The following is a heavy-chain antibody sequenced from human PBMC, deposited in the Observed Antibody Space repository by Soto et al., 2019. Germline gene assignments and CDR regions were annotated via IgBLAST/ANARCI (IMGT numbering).Heavy chain of an antibody. CDR2: INPEGSST. V-gene: IGHV3-74*01. CDR1: GFIFNDYW. D-gene: IGHD1-20*01. J-gene: IGHJ4*02. CDR3: ARKGEVTGLKY. Sequence: VQLVESGGGLVQPGGSLRVSCAASGFIFNDYWLHWVRQAPGKGLEWLSRINPEGSSTDYADSVKGRFTVSRDNAKNTLYLQMNSLRAEDTAVYYCARKGEVTGLKYGGQGTLVTVSS.